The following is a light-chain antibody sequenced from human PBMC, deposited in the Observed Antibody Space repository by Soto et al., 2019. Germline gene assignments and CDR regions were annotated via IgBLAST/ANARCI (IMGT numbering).Light chain of an antibody. J-gene: IGKJ3*01. V-gene: IGKV1-39*01. CDR2: AAS. Sequence: DIPMTQSPSSLSASVGDSVTVTCRASQRISNSLNWYQQKPGKAPKLLISAASSLQSGVPSRFSGSGSGTDFTLTISSLQPEDFATYYCQQSYSFGPGTKVDIK. CDR1: QRISNS. CDR3: QQSYS.